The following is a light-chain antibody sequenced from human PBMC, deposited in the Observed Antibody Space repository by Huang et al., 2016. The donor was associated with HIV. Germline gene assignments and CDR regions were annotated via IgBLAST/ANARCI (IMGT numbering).Light chain of an antibody. CDR3: QQSRSLPRT. CDR2: AAS. J-gene: IGKJ4*01. CDR1: ENIVYS. Sequence: EIQLTQSPSSLSASVGDGITITCRASENIVYSLSWFRQRPGRAPEALIYAASRLHAGVPSKFSATVSGANFTLSIDGLGPEDFATYYCQQSRSLPRTYGGGTKVDI. V-gene: IGKV1-39*01.